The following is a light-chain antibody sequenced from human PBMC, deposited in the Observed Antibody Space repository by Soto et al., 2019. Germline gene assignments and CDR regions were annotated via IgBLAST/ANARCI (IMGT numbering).Light chain of an antibody. CDR3: QQYNSYPRT. V-gene: IGKV3-15*01. CDR2: GAS. Sequence: EIVITQSPATLSVSPGERATLSCRASQSVSSNLAWYQQSPGQAPRLLIYGASARSTGIPARFSGSGSGTEFTLTISSLQSEDFATYYCQQYNSYPRTFGRGTKVEIK. CDR1: QSVSSN. J-gene: IGKJ1*01.